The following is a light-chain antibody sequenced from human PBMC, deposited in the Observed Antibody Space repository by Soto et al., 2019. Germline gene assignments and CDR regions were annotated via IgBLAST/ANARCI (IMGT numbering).Light chain of an antibody. J-gene: IGLJ1*01. Sequence: QSVLTQPASVSGSPGQSITISCTGTSGDVGGYNYVSWYQHHPGKAPKLMIYDVSNRPSGVSNRFSGSKSGNTASLTIPVLQPEDEADYYCSSYTTSNTRQIVFGTGTKVTVL. V-gene: IGLV2-14*03. CDR1: SGDVGGYNY. CDR2: DVS. CDR3: SSYTTSNTRQIV.